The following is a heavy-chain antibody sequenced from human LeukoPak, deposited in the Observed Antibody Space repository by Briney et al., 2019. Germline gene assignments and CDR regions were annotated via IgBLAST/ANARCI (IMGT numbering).Heavy chain of an antibody. J-gene: IGHJ4*02. CDR3: ARTYYYDSSGYSPFDY. V-gene: IGHV1-69*10. D-gene: IGHD3-22*01. Sequence: SVTVSCKASGGTFSSYAISWVRQAPGQGLEWMGRIIPILGIANYAQKFQGRVTITADKSTSTAYMELSSLRSEDTAVYYCARTYYYDSSGYSPFDYWGQGTLVTVSS. CDR2: IIPILGIA. CDR1: GGTFSSYA.